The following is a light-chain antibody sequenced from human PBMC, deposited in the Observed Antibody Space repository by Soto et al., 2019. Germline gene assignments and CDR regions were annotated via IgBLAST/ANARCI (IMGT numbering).Light chain of an antibody. V-gene: IGKV3D-15*01. CDR1: QSVDND. CDR2: DAS. Sequence: TLSVSPGDRATLSCRASQSVDNDLAWYQQKPGQPPRLLIYDASTRATGIPARFSGSQSGTEFTLTISSLLSEDFAVYFCQQYNNWPLTFGGWTKVDIK. CDR3: QQYNNWPLT. J-gene: IGKJ4*02.